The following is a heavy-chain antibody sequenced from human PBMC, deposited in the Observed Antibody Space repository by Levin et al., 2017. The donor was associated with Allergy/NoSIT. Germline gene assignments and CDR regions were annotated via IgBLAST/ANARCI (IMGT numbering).Heavy chain of an antibody. Sequence: SETLSLTCTVSGGSISSSSYYWGWIRQPPGKGLEWIGSIYYSGSTYYNPSLKSRVTISVDTSKNQFSLKLSSVTAADTAVYYCARHGRRIVVVPAADPPPVDYWGQGTLVTVSS. CDR2: IYYSGST. CDR1: GGSISSSSYY. CDR3: ARHGRRIVVVPAADPPPVDY. D-gene: IGHD2-2*01. J-gene: IGHJ4*02. V-gene: IGHV4-39*01.